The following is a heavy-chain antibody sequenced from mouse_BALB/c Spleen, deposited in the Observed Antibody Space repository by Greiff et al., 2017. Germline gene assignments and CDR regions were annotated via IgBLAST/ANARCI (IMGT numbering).Heavy chain of an antibody. D-gene: IGHD4-1*01. CDR1: GFSLTSYG. CDR3: ARDGVLGPWFAY. CDR2: IWAGGST. Sequence: VKVVESGPGLVAPSQSLSITCTVSGFSLTSYGVHWVRQPPGKGLEWLGVIWAGGSTNYNSALMSRLSISKDNSKSQVFLKMNSLQTDDTAMYYCARDGVLGPWFAYWGQGTLVTVSA. V-gene: IGHV2-9*02. J-gene: IGHJ3*01.